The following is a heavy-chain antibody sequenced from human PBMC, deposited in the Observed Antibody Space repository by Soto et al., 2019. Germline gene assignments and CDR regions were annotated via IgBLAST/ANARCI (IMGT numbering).Heavy chain of an antibody. CDR3: ARDSSFDAFDI. CDR1: GFTFSSYA. V-gene: IGHV3-30-3*01. J-gene: IGHJ3*02. Sequence: QVQLVESGGGVVQPGRSLRLSCAASGFTFSSYAMHWVRQAPGKGLEWVAVISYDGSNKYYADSVKGRFTISRDNSKNTVYLQMNSLRAEDTAVYYCARDSSFDAFDIWGQGTMVTVSS. D-gene: IGHD6-6*01. CDR2: ISYDGSNK.